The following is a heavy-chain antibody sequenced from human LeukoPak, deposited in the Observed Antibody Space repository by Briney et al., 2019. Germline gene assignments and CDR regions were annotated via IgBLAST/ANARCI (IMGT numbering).Heavy chain of an antibody. J-gene: IGHJ6*02. CDR2: ISYDGSNK. D-gene: IGHD2-21*02. CDR3: AKDIVVVTAIDLYYYYYGMDV. V-gene: IGHV3-30*18. Sequence: GGSLRLSCAASGFTFSSYGMHWVRQAPGKGLEWVAVISYDGSNKYYADSVKGRFTISRDNSKNTLYLQMNSLRAEDTAVYYCAKDIVVVTAIDLYYYYYGMDVWGQGNTVTVSS. CDR1: GFTFSSYG.